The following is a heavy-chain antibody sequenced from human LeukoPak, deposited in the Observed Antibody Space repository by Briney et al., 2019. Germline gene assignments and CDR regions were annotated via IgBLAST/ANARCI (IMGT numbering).Heavy chain of an antibody. CDR2: ISGSGGST. Sequence: GGSLRLSCAASGFTFSSYAMSWVRQAPGKGLEWVSAISGSGGSTYYADSVKGRFTISRDNSKNTLYLQMNSLRAEDTAVYYCASTPHSSGWYYYYGMDVWGQGTTVTVSS. CDR3: ASTPHSSGWYYYYGMDV. CDR1: GFTFSSYA. D-gene: IGHD6-19*01. V-gene: IGHV3-23*01. J-gene: IGHJ6*02.